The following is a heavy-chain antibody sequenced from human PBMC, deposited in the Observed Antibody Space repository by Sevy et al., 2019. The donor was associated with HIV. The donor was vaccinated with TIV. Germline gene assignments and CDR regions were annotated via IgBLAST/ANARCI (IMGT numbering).Heavy chain of an antibody. V-gene: IGHV3-53*01. CDR1: GFAVSSNY. CDR2: IYTGGST. CDR3: ARGSTYYYKDSGYSTRGDAFDI. Sequence: GWSLRLSCAASGFAVSSNYMTWVRQAPGKGLEWVSVIYTGGSTHYAESVKGRFTISRDNSKNTVYLRMNIRRAEDTAVYYCARGSTYYYKDSGYSTRGDAFDIWGHGTMVTVSS. D-gene: IGHD3-22*01. J-gene: IGHJ3*02.